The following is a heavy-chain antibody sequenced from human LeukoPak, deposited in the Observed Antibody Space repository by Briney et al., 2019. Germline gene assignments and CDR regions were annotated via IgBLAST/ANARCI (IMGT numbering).Heavy chain of an antibody. CDR2: IRSSSNEI. D-gene: IGHD1-14*01. CDR1: GFTFTRYR. V-gene: IGHV3-21*01. CDR3: TRNLDLYNDAFDV. J-gene: IGHJ3*01. Sequence: GGSLRLSCTASGFTFTRYRMNWVRQAPGKGLEWLSSIRSSSNEIYYADSVKGRFTISRDNAKNSVYLQISSLRAEDTAVYYCTRNLDLYNDAFDVRGQGTRVIVSS.